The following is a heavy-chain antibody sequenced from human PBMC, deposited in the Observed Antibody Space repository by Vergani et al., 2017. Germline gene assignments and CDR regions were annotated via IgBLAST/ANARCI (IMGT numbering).Heavy chain of an antibody. CDR3: AREDLGYCSSTSCYSPYYYYGMDV. J-gene: IGHJ6*02. Sequence: EVQLLESGGGLVQPGGSLRLSCAASGFTFSSYAMSWVRHAPGKGLEWVSAISGSGGSTYYADSVKGRFTISRDNSKTTLYLQMTSLRAEDTAVYYCAREDLGYCSSTSCYSPYYYYGMDVWGQGTTVTVSS. CDR2: ISGSGGST. V-gene: IGHV3-23*01. D-gene: IGHD2-2*02. CDR1: GFTFSSYA.